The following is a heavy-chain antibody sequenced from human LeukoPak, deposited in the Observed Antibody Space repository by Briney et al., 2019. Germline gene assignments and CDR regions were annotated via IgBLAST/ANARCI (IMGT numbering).Heavy chain of an antibody. Sequence: SETLSLTCTVSGGSLSGFYWGWVRQPAGKGLEYIGRIHTNGNTNYNPSLQSRVTMSVDTSKNQFSLKLSSVTAADTAVYYCARDPSQHNYYALDVWGAGTTVTVSS. CDR2: IHTNGNT. CDR3: ARDPSQHNYYALDV. V-gene: IGHV4-4*07. CDR1: GGSLSGFY. J-gene: IGHJ6*04.